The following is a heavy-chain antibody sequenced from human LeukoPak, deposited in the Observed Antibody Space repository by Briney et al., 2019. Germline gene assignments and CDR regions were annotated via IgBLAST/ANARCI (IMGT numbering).Heavy chain of an antibody. CDR1: GFTVSSNY. J-gene: IGHJ4*02. D-gene: IGHD6-19*01. CDR3: ALPYSSGWYGLDY. Sequence: GGSLRLSCAASGFTVSSNYMSWVRQAPGKGLEWVSVIYSCGSTYYADSVKGRFTISRDNSKNTLYLQMNSLRAEDTAVYYCALPYSSGWYGLDYWGQGTLVTVSS. CDR2: IYSCGST. V-gene: IGHV3-66*03.